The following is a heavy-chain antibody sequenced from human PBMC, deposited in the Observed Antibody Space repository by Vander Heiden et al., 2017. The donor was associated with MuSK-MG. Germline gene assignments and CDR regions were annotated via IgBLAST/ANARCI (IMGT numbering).Heavy chain of an antibody. V-gene: IGHV3-30-3*01. Sequence: VLLVVSGGGVVQAGRSLCPSCAASVFSFSSSPLPWVRKAPGKGLDWVVVRWYDGSNKYYADSVKGRFTISRDNSKITLDLQMNGMRGEETAIYYCGRGIVIYPSRRYDYW. CDR2: RWYDGSNK. CDR3: GRGIVIYPSRRYDY. D-gene: IGHD3-16*01. J-gene: IGHJ4*01. CDR1: VFSFSSSP.